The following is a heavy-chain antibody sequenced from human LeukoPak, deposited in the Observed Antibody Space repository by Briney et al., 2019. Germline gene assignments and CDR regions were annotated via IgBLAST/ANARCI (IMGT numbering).Heavy chain of an antibody. CDR1: GSINNYY. CDR3: ARHSHPDSSSWYWDF. Sequence: SETLSLTCSVSGSINNYYWSWIRQPPGKGLEYIGYIYYNGSTNYNPSLKSRVTISVDTSKNQFSLKLTSVTAADTAVYYCARHSHPDSSSWYWDFWGQGTLVTVSS. CDR2: IYYNGST. D-gene: IGHD6-13*01. J-gene: IGHJ4*02. V-gene: IGHV4-59*08.